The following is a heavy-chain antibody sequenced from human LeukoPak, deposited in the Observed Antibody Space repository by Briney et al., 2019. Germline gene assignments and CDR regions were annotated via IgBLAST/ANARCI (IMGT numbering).Heavy chain of an antibody. CDR2: IGTAGDT. CDR1: GFTFSSYD. J-gene: IGHJ5*01. Sequence: PGGSLRLSCAASGFTFSSYDMHWVRQAAGKGLEWVSAIGTAGDTYFPGSVKGRFTISRENAKNSLYLQMNSLRAEDTAVYYCARDACSSGNSCPMDSWGQGTLVTVSS. D-gene: IGHD2-15*01. V-gene: IGHV3-13*01. CDR3: ARDACSSGNSCPMDS.